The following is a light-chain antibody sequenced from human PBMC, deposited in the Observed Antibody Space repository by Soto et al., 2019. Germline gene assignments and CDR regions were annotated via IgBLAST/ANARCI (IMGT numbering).Light chain of an antibody. V-gene: IGKV3-11*01. CDR2: DAS. Sequence: EIVLTQSPGTLSLSPGERATLSCRASQSVSSYLAWYQQKPGQAPRLLIYDASTRATGISARFSGSGSGTDFTLTISSLEPEDLAVYYCQQRSNWPVTCGQGTKVDVK. CDR3: QQRSNWPVT. J-gene: IGKJ1*01. CDR1: QSVSSY.